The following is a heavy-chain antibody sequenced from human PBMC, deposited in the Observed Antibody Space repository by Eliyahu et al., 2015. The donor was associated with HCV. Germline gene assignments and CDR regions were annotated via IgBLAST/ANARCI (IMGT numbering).Heavy chain of an antibody. CDR2: ISSSSSYI. CDR1: GFXFSSYX. J-gene: IGHJ1*01. CDR3: ARDDEAYYYAVAVRYFQH. V-gene: IGHV3-21*01. D-gene: IGHD3-10*01. Sequence: EVQLVESGGGLVKPGGSLRLSCAASGFXFSSYXMNWVRQAPGKGLEWVSSISSSSSYIYYADSVKGRFTISRDNAKNSLYLQMNSLRAEDTAVYYCARDDEAYYYAVAVRYFQHWGQGTLVTVSS.